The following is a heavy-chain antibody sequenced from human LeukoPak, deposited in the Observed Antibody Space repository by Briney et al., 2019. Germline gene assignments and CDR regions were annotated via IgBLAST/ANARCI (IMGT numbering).Heavy chain of an antibody. Sequence: PSETLSLTCTISGDSISSSSYYWGWIRQPPGKGLEWIGDIYYRGSTYYNPSLKSRVSISIDTSNNQFSLTLNSVTAADTALYFCARRRYYDSTGYLDWGQVTLVTVSS. V-gene: IGHV4-39*01. CDR3: ARRRYYDSTGYLD. CDR2: IYYRGST. J-gene: IGHJ1*01. CDR1: GDSISSSSYY. D-gene: IGHD3-22*01.